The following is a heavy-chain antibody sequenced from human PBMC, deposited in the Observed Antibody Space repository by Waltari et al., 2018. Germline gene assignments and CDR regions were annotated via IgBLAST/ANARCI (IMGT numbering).Heavy chain of an antibody. CDR1: GFSFSRYA. Sequence: EVQLLESGGGLVQPGGSLRLSCETSGFSFSRYAMRWVRQAPGKGLEWVSFISNDGDTFYRDSVKGRFSVSRDDSHHTVYLQMNSLRVEDTAVYFCVMGGRGDYWGQGTLVTVSS. J-gene: IGHJ4*02. CDR2: FISNDGDT. V-gene: IGHV3-23*03. CDR3: VMGGRGDY. D-gene: IGHD3-16*01.